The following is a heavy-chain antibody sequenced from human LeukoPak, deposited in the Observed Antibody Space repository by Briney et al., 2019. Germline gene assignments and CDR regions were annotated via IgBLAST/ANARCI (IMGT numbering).Heavy chain of an antibody. J-gene: IGHJ4*02. Sequence: SETLSLTCTVSGGSISNYYWSWIRQPAGKGLEWIGRVYTSGSTYYNPSLKSRVTISVDTSKNQFSLKLSSVAAADTAVYYCARVPQSWGSGDYWGQGTLVTVSS. D-gene: IGHD7-27*01. CDR2: VYTSGST. CDR1: GGSISNYY. V-gene: IGHV4-4*07. CDR3: ARVPQSWGSGDY.